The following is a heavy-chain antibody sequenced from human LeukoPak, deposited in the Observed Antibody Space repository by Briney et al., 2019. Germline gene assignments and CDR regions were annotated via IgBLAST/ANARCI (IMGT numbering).Heavy chain of an antibody. J-gene: IGHJ4*02. CDR2: MNPNSGNT. V-gene: IGHV1-8*03. CDR1: GYTFTSYD. CDR3: AIYCSSTSCYNRALDY. Sequence: ASVKVSCKASGYTFTSYDINWVRQATGQGLEWMGWMNPNSGNTGYAQKVQGRVTITRNTSISTAYMELSSLRSEDTAVYYCAIYCSSTSCYNRALDYWGQGTLVTVSS. D-gene: IGHD2-2*02.